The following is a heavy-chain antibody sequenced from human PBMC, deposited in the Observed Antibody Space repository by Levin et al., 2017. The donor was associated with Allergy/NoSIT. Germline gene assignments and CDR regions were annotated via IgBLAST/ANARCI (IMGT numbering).Heavy chain of an antibody. CDR2: INTNTGNP. V-gene: IGHV7-4-1*02. CDR3: ARGGYSSSSVSRTSSEVVYLYYGMDV. J-gene: IGHJ6*02. CDR1: GYTFTSYA. Sequence: GESLKISCKASGYTFTSYAMNWVRQAPGQGLEWMGWINTNTGNPTYAQGFTGRFVFSLDTSVSTAYLQISSLKAEDTAVYYCARGGYSSSSVSRTSSEVVYLYYGMDVWGQGTTVTVSS. D-gene: IGHD6-6*01.